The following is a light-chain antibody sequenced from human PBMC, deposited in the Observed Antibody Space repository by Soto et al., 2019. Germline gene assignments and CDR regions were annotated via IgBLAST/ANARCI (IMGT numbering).Light chain of an antibody. CDR1: SSNIGAGYD. J-gene: IGLJ2*01. CDR2: GNS. Sequence: QSVLTQPPSVSGAPGQRVTISCTGSSSNIGAGYDVHWYQQLPGTAPKILIYGNSNRPSGVPDRFSGSKSGTSASLAITGLQAEDEAEYYCQFYDSSLSVVFGGGTKLTVL. CDR3: QFYDSSLSVV. V-gene: IGLV1-40*01.